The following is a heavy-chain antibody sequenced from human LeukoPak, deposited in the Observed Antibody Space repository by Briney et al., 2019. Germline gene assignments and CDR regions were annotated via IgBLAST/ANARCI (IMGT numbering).Heavy chain of an antibody. CDR2: ISSSSSYI. CDR1: GFTFSSYS. J-gene: IGHJ3*02. V-gene: IGHV3-21*01. D-gene: IGHD3-22*01. Sequence: SGGSLRLSCAASGFTFSSYSMNWVRHAPEKGLEWVSSISSSSSYIYYADSVKGRFTISRDNAKNSLYLQMNSLRAEYTAVYYCARSYTDYYDSSGYMNAFDIWGQGTMVTVSS. CDR3: ARSYTDYYDSSGYMNAFDI.